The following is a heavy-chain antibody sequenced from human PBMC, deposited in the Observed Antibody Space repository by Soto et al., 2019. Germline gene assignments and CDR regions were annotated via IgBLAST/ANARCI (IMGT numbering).Heavy chain of an antibody. CDR2: IHPSGQPI. J-gene: IGHJ3*01. Sequence: GGSLRLSCAASGFTFSSSEMYWVRQAPGKGLEWVSYIHPSGQPIFYADSVKGRFTISRDNAKNSLYLQMSSLRAEDSAVYYCASRASRWGQGTMVTVSS. D-gene: IGHD1-26*01. CDR1: GFTFSSSE. CDR3: ASRASR. V-gene: IGHV3-48*03.